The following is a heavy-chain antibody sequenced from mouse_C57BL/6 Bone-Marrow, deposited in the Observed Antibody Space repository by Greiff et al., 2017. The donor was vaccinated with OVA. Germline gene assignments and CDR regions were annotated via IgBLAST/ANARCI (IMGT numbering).Heavy chain of an antibody. CDR1: GFNIKDYY. CDR2: IDPEDGET. V-gene: IGHV14-2*01. CDR3: ARDSSGYWFAD. J-gene: IGHJ3*01. D-gene: IGHD3-2*02. Sequence: EVQLQQSGAELVKPGASVKLSCTASGFNIKDYYMHWVKQRTEQGLEWIGRIDPEDGETKYATKFQGKATITADTSSNNSYLQLSSLTSEDTAVYYCARDSSGYWFADWGQGTLVTVSA.